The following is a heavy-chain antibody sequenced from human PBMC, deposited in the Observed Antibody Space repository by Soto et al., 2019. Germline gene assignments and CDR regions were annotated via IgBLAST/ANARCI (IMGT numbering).Heavy chain of an antibody. CDR3: ARRAETNGWNGFGADKYYFDF. CDR1: VYSFTSYD. V-gene: IGHV1-8*01. J-gene: IGHJ4*02. CDR2: MNPNTGNS. Sequence: XSVKVSCNASVYSFTSYDIYWVRQATGQGLEWMGWMNPNTGNSGYAQKFQGRVTMTSDTSISTAHMELSSLRSEDTAVYYCARRAETNGWNGFGADKYYFDFWGQGTLVTVSS. D-gene: IGHD1-1*01.